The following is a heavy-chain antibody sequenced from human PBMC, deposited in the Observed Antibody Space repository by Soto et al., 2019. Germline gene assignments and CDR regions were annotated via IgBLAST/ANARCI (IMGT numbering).Heavy chain of an antibody. Sequence: EVQLLESGGGLVQPGGSLRLSCAASGCTFSSYAMSWVRQAPGKGLECVSAISGSGGSTYYSDSVKGRSAISRDKSKNTLYLQMNSLRAEDTAVYYCAKKGGMDVWGQETTVTASS. V-gene: IGHV3-23*01. CDR2: ISGSGGST. J-gene: IGHJ6*02. CDR3: AKKGGMDV. CDR1: GCTFSSYA.